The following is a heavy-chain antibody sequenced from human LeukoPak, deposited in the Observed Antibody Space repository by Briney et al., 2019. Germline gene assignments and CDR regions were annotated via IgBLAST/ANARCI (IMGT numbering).Heavy chain of an antibody. CDR1: GGSISSGGYY. Sequence: PSETLSLTCTVSGGSISSGGYYWSWIRQHPGKGLEWIGYIYYSGSAYYNPSLRSRVTISVDASKNQFSPKLSSVTAADTAVYYCARASSTYYYFDYWGQGTLVTVSS. CDR3: ARASSTYYYFDY. V-gene: IGHV4-31*03. J-gene: IGHJ4*02. D-gene: IGHD2-2*01. CDR2: IYYSGSA.